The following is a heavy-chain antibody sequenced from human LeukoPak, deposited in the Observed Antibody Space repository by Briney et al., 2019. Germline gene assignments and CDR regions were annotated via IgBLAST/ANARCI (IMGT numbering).Heavy chain of an antibody. J-gene: IGHJ6*03. CDR1: GFTFSSYA. Sequence: PGGSLRLSCATSGFTFSSYAVAWVRQAPGKGLEWVSSISNTGSNTYYADSVKGRFTIPRDNSKNTLSLQMNSLTAEDTAVYYCAARRGYYHYMDVWGKGTTVTVSS. CDR2: ISNTGSNT. V-gene: IGHV3-23*01. D-gene: IGHD3-3*01. CDR3: AARRGYYHYMDV.